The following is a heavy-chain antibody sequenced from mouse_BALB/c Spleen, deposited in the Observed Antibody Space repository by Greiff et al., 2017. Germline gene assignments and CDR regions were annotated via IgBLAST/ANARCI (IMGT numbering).Heavy chain of an antibody. J-gene: IGHJ2*01. D-gene: IGHD1-1*01. CDR2: ISSGGST. CDR3: ARVGGYYGSSSLFDY. CDR1: GFTFSSYA. Sequence: EVQRVESGGGLVKPGGSLKLSCAASGFTFSSYAMSWVRQTPEKRLEWVASISSGGSTYYPDSVKGRFTISRDNARNILYLQMSSLRSEDTAMYYCARVGGYYGSSSLFDYWGQGTTLTVSS. V-gene: IGHV5-6-5*01.